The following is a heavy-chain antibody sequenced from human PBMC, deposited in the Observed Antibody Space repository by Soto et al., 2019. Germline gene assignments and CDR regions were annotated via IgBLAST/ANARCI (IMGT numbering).Heavy chain of an antibody. J-gene: IGHJ6*02. CDR1: GFTFSSYG. D-gene: IGHD2-2*01. Sequence: GGSLRLSCAASGFTFSSYGMHWVRQAPGKGLEWVAVIWYDGSNKDYADSVKGRFTISRDNSKNTLYLQMNSLRAEDTAVYYCARDLIEVVPPAIVYYYGMDGWGQGTTVTVSS. CDR3: ARDLIEVVPPAIVYYYGMDG. CDR2: IWYDGSNK. V-gene: IGHV3-33*01.